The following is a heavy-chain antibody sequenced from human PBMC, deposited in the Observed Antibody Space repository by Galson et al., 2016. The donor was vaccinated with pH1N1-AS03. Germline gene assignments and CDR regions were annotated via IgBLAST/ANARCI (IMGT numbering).Heavy chain of an antibody. CDR3: AREPWGSTQGEY. Sequence: LRLSCAASGFTINNNYMSWVRQAPGKGLEWVSVIYGGGDTFYADSMKGRFTISRDNSKNTVYLQMNSLRVEDTAVYYCAREPWGSTQGEYWGQGTLVTVSS. CDR1: GFTINNNY. V-gene: IGHV3-53*01. D-gene: IGHD7-27*01. J-gene: IGHJ4*02. CDR2: IYGGGDT.